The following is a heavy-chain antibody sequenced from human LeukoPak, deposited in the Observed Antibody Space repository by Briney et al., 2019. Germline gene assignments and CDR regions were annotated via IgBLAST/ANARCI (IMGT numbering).Heavy chain of an antibody. CDR3: ARVGYYDILTGYYLGWFDP. D-gene: IGHD3-9*01. CDR2: MNPNSGDT. Sequence: GASVKVSCKAFGYTSTSNYMHWVRQAPGQGLEWMGWMNPNSGDTNHAQKFQGRVTMTRDTSISTAYMELSRLRSDDTAVYYCARVGYYDILTGYYLGWFDPWGQGTLVTVSS. V-gene: IGHV1-2*02. CDR1: GYTSTSNY. J-gene: IGHJ5*02.